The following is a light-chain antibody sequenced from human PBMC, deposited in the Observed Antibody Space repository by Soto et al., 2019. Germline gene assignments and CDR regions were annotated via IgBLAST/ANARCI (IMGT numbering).Light chain of an antibody. V-gene: IGKV3-11*01. CDR3: QQRSSWSQLT. CDR1: QSVSSY. J-gene: IGKJ4*01. CDR2: DAS. Sequence: EIVLTQSPATLSLSPGERATLSCRASQSVSSYLAWYQHKPGQAPRLLIYDASNRATGIPARFSGSGSGTDFTLTISSLEPEDFAVYYCQQRSSWSQLTFGGGTKVDSK.